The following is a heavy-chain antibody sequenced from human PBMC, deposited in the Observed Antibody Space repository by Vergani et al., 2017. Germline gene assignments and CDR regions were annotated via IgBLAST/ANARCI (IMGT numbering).Heavy chain of an antibody. CDR3: TNVPEGIAVAGTGYDY. Sequence: QVQLVQSGAEVKKPGASVKVSCKASGYTFTSYGISWVRQAPGQGLEWMGWISAYNGNTNYAQKLQGRVTMTTDTSTSTAYMELRSLRSDDTAVYYCTNVPEGIAVAGTGYDYWGQGTLVTVSS. D-gene: IGHD6-19*01. J-gene: IGHJ4*02. CDR2: ISAYNGNT. V-gene: IGHV1-18*01. CDR1: GYTFTSYG.